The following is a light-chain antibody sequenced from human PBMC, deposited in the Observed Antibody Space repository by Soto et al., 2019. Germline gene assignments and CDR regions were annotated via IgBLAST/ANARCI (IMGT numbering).Light chain of an antibody. J-gene: IGLJ1*01. CDR1: SSDVGGYNY. Sequence: QSALTQPRSVSGSPGQSVTISCTGTSSDVGGYNYVSWYQQHPGKAPKVLIFDVSKRPSGVPDRFSGSKSGNTASLTISGLQAEDEADYYCSSFTSTSTRLFGSGTKVTVL. CDR2: DVS. V-gene: IGLV2-11*01. CDR3: SSFTSTSTRL.